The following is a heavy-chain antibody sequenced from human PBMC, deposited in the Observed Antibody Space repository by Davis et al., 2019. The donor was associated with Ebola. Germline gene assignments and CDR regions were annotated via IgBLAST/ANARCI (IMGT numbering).Heavy chain of an antibody. CDR2: INHSGST. J-gene: IGHJ6*02. Sequence: MPSETLSLTCAVYGGSFSGYYWSWIRQPPGKGLEWIGEINHSGSTNYNPSLKSRVTISVDTSKNQFSLKLSSVTAADTAVYYCARDYAYYGMDVWGQGTTVTVSS. CDR3: ARDYAYYGMDV. CDR1: GGSFSGYY. V-gene: IGHV4-34*01.